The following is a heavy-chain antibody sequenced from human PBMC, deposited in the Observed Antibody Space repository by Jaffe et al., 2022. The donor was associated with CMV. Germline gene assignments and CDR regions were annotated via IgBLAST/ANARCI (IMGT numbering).Heavy chain of an antibody. V-gene: IGHV3-33*08. CDR2: IWYDGSNK. CDR1: GFTFSSYG. CDR3: ARAPRYCSSTSCYADY. Sequence: QVQLVESGGGVVQPGRSLRLSCAASGFTFSSYGMHWVRQAPGKGLEWVAVIWYDGSNKYYADSVKGRFTISRDNSKNTLYLQMNSLRAEDTAVYYCARAPRYCSSTSCYADYWGQGTLVTVSS. J-gene: IGHJ4*02. D-gene: IGHD2-2*01.